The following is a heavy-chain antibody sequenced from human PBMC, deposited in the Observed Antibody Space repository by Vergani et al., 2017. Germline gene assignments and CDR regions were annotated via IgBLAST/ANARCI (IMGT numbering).Heavy chain of an antibody. D-gene: IGHD2-21*01. CDR2: IYPGDSKT. CDR1: GYIFSNYW. CDR3: ARMGTYWDHYYMDV. Sequence: EVHLVQSGAEVKKPGESLKISCGGSGYIFSNYWIAWVRQMPGKGLEWMGIIYPGDSKTKYNPSFQGQVTASADKSISTAYLQWNTLQAPDTAIYYGARMGTYWDHYYMDVWGKGSTVTVSS. J-gene: IGHJ6*03. V-gene: IGHV5-51*03.